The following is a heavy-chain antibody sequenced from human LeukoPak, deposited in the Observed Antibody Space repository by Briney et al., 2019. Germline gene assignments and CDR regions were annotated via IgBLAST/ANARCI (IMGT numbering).Heavy chain of an antibody. Sequence: PSETLSLTCTVSGGSISSGGYYWSWIRQHPGKGLEWIGYIYYSGSTYYNPSLKSRVTISVDTSKNQFSLKLSSVTAADTAVYYCASSLVWGGSGYYRANWFDPWGQGTLVTVSS. J-gene: IGHJ5*02. CDR3: ASSLVWGGSGYYRANWFDP. CDR2: IYYSGST. V-gene: IGHV4-31*03. CDR1: GGSISSGGYY. D-gene: IGHD3-3*01.